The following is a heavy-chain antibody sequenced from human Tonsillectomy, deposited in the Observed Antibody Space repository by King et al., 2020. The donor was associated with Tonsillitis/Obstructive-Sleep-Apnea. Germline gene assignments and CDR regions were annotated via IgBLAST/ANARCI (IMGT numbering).Heavy chain of an antibody. D-gene: IGHD2-2*01. CDR2: INWNNGTI. J-gene: IGHJ3*02. CDR1: GFTFDDYA. Sequence: VQLVESGGGLVQPGRSLRLSCAASGFTFDDYAMYWVRHAPGKALEWVSGINWNNGTISYADSVKGRFTISRDNAKNSLYLQMNSLRTEDTALYHCAKELIVADSCTPVDAFDIWGQGTMVTVSS. CDR3: AKELIVADSCTPVDAFDI. V-gene: IGHV3-9*01.